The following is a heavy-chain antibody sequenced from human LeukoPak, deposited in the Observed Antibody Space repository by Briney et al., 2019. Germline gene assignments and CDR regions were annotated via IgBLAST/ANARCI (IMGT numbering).Heavy chain of an antibody. D-gene: IGHD3-22*01. CDR1: GITLSNYG. V-gene: IGHV3-23*01. CDR3: AKRGVVIRVILVGFHKEAYYFDS. Sequence: GGSLRLSCAVSGITLSNYGMSWVRQAPGKGLEWVAGISGSGGGTNYADSVRGRFTVSRDNSKNTLYLQMNSLGVEDTAVYFCAKRGVVIRVILVGFHKEAYYFDSWGQGALVTVSS. CDR2: ISGSGGGT. J-gene: IGHJ4*02.